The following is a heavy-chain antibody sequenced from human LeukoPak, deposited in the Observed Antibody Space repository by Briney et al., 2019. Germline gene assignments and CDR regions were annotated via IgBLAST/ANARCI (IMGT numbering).Heavy chain of an antibody. Sequence: GESLKISCKGSGYSFTSYWIGWARQMPGKGLEWMGIIYPGDSDTRYSPSFQGQVTISADKSISTAYLQWSSLKASDTAMYYCARSGYYGSGSLTNAFDIWGQGTMVTVSS. J-gene: IGHJ3*02. D-gene: IGHD3-10*01. CDR3: ARSGYYGSGSLTNAFDI. CDR2: IYPGDSDT. V-gene: IGHV5-51*01. CDR1: GYSFTSYW.